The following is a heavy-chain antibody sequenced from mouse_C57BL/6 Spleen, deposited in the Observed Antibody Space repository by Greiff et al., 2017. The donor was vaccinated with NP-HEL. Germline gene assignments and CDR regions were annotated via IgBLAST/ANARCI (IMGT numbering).Heavy chain of an antibody. V-gene: IGHV1-76*01. CDR2: IYPGSGNT. Sequence: QVQLQQSGAELVRPGASVKLSCKASGYTFTDYYINWVKQRPGQGLEWIARIYPGSGNTYYNEKFKGKATLTADKSSSTAYMQLSSLTSEASAVYFCARQTAQATWGFAYWGQGTLVTVSA. J-gene: IGHJ3*01. CDR3: ARQTAQATWGFAY. D-gene: IGHD3-2*02. CDR1: GYTFTDYY.